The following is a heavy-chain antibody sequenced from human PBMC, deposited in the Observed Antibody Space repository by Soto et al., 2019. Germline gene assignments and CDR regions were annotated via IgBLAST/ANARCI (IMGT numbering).Heavy chain of an antibody. J-gene: IGHJ6*02. CDR1: GGTFSSYA. Sequence: QVQLVQSGAAVKKPGSSVKVSCKASGGTFSSYAISWVRQAPGQGLEWMGGIIPIFGTANYAQKYQGRVTITADESTITAYMERSSLRSEYTAVYYCARDPLDGYPRKNYYYGMDVWGQGTTVTVSS. CDR2: IIPIFGTA. CDR3: ARDPLDGYPRKNYYYGMDV. V-gene: IGHV1-69*12. D-gene: IGHD1-1*01.